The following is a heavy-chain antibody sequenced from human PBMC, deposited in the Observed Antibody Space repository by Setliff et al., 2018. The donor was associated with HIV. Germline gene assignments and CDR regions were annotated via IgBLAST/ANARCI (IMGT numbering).Heavy chain of an antibody. CDR1: GGSISSYY. J-gene: IGHJ6*02. CDR2: IYTSGST. CDR3: ARSGYSSSWYLDYYYYYGMDV. V-gene: IGHV4-4*09. D-gene: IGHD6-13*01. Sequence: PSETLSLTCTVSGGSISSYYWSWIRQPPGKGLEWIGYIYTSGSTNYNPSLKSRVTISLDTSKNQFSLKLSSLTAADTAVYYCARSGYSSSWYLDYYYYYGMDVWGQGTTVTVSS.